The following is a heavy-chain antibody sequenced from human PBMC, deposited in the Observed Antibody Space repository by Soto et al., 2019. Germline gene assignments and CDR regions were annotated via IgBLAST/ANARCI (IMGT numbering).Heavy chain of an antibody. CDR2: ISYDGSNK. CDR3: ATGFSYSVIDY. D-gene: IGHD5-18*01. CDR1: GFTFSTYG. J-gene: IGHJ4*02. V-gene: IGHV3-30*03. Sequence: QVQLVESGGGVVQPGRSLRLSCAASGFTFSTYGMHWVRQAPGKGLEWVAVISYDGSNKYYADSVKGRFTISRDNSKNTLYLPMSSLRAEDTAVYYCATGFSYSVIDYWGQGTLVTVSS.